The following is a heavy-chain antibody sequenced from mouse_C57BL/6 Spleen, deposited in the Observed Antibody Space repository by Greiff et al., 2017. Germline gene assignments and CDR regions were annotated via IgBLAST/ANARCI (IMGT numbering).Heavy chain of an antibody. D-gene: IGHD2-4*01. CDR2: IYPGDGDT. CDR1: GYAFSSYW. V-gene: IGHV1-80*01. Sequence: VQLQQSGAELVKPGASVKISCKASGYAFSSYWMNWVKQRPGKGLEWIGQIYPGDGDTNYNGKFKGKATLTADKSSSTAYMQLSSLTSEDSAVYFCARWDYYDYDGGAYWGQGTLVTVSA. CDR3: ARWDYYDYDGGAY. J-gene: IGHJ3*01.